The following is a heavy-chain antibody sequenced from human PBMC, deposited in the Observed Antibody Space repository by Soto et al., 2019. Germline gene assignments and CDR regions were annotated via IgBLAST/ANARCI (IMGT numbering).Heavy chain of an antibody. J-gene: IGHJ6*02. CDR1: GFTFSSYA. V-gene: IGHV3-30-3*01. CDR3: ARDLGVLVPAASYYYYGMDV. D-gene: IGHD2-2*01. Sequence: GGSLRLSCAASGFTFSSYAMHWVRQAPGKGLEWVAVISYDGSNKYYADSVKGRFTISRDNSKNTLYLQMNSLRAEDTAVYYCARDLGVLVPAASYYYYGMDVWGQGTTVTVSS. CDR2: ISYDGSNK.